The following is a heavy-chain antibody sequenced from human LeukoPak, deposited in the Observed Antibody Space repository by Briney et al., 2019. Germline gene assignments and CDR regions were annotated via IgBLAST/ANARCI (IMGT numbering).Heavy chain of an antibody. Sequence: GGSLRLSCAASGFTFSSYGMSWVRQAPGKGLEWVSAISGSGGSTYYADSVKGRFTISRDNAKNSLYLQMNSLRAEDTAVYYCARVGSGSHDAFDIWGQGTMVTVSS. CDR2: ISGSGGST. CDR1: GFTFSSYG. V-gene: IGHV3-23*01. J-gene: IGHJ3*02. CDR3: ARVGSGSHDAFDI. D-gene: IGHD1-26*01.